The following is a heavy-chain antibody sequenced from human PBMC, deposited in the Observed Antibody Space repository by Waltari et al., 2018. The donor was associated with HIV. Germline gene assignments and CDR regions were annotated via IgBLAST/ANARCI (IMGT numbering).Heavy chain of an antibody. Sequence: QVQLVESGGGVVQPGRSLRLSCAASGFTFSSYGMHWVRQAPGKGLEWVAVISYDGINKYYADSVKGRFTISRDNSKNTLYLQMNSLRPEDTAVYYCAKDRRAVGCVDYWGQGTLVTVSS. J-gene: IGHJ4*02. D-gene: IGHD2-15*01. CDR3: AKDRRAVGCVDY. CDR2: ISYDGINK. V-gene: IGHV3-30*18. CDR1: GFTFSSYG.